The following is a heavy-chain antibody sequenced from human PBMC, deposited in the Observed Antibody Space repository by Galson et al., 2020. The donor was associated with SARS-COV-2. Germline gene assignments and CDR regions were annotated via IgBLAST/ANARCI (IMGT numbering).Heavy chain of an antibody. Sequence: PSETLSLTCAVYGGSFSGYYWSWIRQPPGKGLEWIGEINHSGSTNYNPSLKSRVTISVDTSKNQFSLKLSSVTAADTAVYYCARPGYSSGWLPFDYWGQGTLVTVSS. CDR2: INHSGST. V-gene: IGHV4-34*01. D-gene: IGHD6-19*01. CDR3: ARPGYSSGWLPFDY. J-gene: IGHJ4*02. CDR1: GGSFSGYY.